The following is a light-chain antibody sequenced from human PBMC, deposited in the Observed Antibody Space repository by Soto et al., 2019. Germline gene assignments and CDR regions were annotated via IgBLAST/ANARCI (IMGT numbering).Light chain of an antibody. V-gene: IGKV1-12*01. CDR1: QGINKW. CDR3: QQANSFPLT. Sequence: DIQMTQSPSSVSAAVGDRVTITCRASQGINKWLAWYQQKPGKAPQLLISAASTLRSGVPLRFSGSGSGPDYFLTIGNRQPENFASYFCQQANSFPLTFGGGTRGE. J-gene: IGKJ4*01. CDR2: AAS.